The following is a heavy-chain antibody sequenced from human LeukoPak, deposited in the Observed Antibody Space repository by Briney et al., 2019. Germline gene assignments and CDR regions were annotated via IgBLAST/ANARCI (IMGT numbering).Heavy chain of an antibody. J-gene: IGHJ4*02. CDR3: ARSYYYDSSGYPLDFDY. Sequence: QAGGSLRLSCAASGFTFGSYAMSWVRQAPGKGLEWVSATSGSGGSTYYADSVKGRFTISRDNSKNTLYLQMNSLRAEDTAVYYCARSYYYDSSGYPLDFDYWGQGTLVTVSS. CDR2: TSGSGGST. D-gene: IGHD3-22*01. V-gene: IGHV3-23*01. CDR1: GFTFGSYA.